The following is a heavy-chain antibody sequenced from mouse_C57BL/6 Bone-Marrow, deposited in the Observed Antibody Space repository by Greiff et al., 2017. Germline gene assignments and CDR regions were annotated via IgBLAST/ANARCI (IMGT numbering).Heavy chain of an antibody. CDR2: ISSKSNNYAT. D-gene: IGHD2-5*01. CDR1: GFSFNTYA. J-gene: IGHJ2*01. V-gene: IGHV10-1*01. CDR3: VCEGYSNLFDY. Sequence: EVKLVESGGGLVQPKGSLKLSCAASGFSFNTYAMNWVRQAPGKGLEWVARISSKSNNYATYYADSVKDRFTIARDDSESMLYLQMNNLKTEDTAMYSCVCEGYSNLFDYWGQGTTLTVSS.